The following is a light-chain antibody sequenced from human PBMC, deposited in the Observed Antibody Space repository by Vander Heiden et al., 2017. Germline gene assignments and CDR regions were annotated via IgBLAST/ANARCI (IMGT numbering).Light chain of an antibody. V-gene: IGLV2-14*03. J-gene: IGLJ1*01. Sequence: QSALTQPASVSGSPGQSITISCTGTSSDVGAYSYVSWYQHHPGKAPKLILFDVSDRPSGVSNRFSGSKSGNTASLTISGLQAEDEADYYCNSYTSSSTPYVFGTGTKVTAL. CDR1: SSDVGAYSY. CDR2: DVS. CDR3: NSYTSSSTPYV.